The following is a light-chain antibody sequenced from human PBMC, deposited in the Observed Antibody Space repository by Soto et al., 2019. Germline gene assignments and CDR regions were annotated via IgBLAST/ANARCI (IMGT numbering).Light chain of an antibody. CDR2: GVS. V-gene: IGKV3-20*01. J-gene: IGKJ1*01. Sequence: EIVLTQSPATLSLSPGERATLSFMASQSVRSYLAWYQQRPGQAPSLLIYGVSSRATGIPDRFSGSGSGTDFTLTITRLEPEDFAVYYCQHYGYSLWTFGQGTKVDIK. CDR1: QSVRSY. CDR3: QHYGYSLWT.